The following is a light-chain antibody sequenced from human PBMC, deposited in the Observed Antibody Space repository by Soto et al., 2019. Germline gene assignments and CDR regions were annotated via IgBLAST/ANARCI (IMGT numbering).Light chain of an antibody. CDR1: QSVSHY. Sequence: DIQMTKSPSTLSASVGDRVTITCRASQSVSHYLAWYQQKPGIAPKVLIYDASSLESGVPSRFSGSGSGTEFTLTISSLQPDDLATYYCQHYDNYPWTFGRGTKVEVK. CDR3: QHYDNYPWT. V-gene: IGKV1-5*01. CDR2: DAS. J-gene: IGKJ1*01.